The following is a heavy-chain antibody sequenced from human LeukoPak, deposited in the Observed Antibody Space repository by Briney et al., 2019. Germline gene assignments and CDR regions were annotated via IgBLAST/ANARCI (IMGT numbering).Heavy chain of an antibody. J-gene: IGHJ6*02. V-gene: IGHV4-31*03. Sequence: SQTLSLTCTVSGGSISSGGYYWCWIRQHPGKGLEWIGYIYYSGSTYYNPSLKSRVTISVDTSKNQFSLKLSSVTAADTAVYYCARDRPHTNYYYYGMDVWGQGTTVTVSS. D-gene: IGHD3-3*01. CDR1: GGSISSGGYY. CDR2: IYYSGST. CDR3: ARDRPHTNYYYYGMDV.